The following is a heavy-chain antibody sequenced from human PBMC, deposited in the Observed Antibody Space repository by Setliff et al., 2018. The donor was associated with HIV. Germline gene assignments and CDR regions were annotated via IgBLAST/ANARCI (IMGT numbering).Heavy chain of an antibody. CDR3: TTESVFLDYFFDY. J-gene: IGHJ4*02. V-gene: IGHV3-15*05. CDR2: IRSKVDGGAA. Sequence: KPGGSLRLSCAASGFTFSNAWMNWVRQAPGKGLEWVGRIRSKVDGGAADYAAPVKGRFTISRDDSKNTLYLQMSSLKTEDTAVYYCTTESVFLDYFFDYWGQGTLVTVSS. CDR1: GFTFSNAW. D-gene: IGHD3-9*01.